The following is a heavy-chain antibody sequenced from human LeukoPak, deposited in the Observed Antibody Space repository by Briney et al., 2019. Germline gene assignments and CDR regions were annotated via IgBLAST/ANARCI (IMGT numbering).Heavy chain of an antibody. D-gene: IGHD3-16*01. CDR1: GFSFTTYW. CDR2: IKEDGSDK. J-gene: IGHJ4*02. Sequence: GGSLRLSCAATGFSFTTYWMSWVRQAPGKGLEWVANIKEDGSDKYYVDSVKGRFSISRDNAKNSLYLQMNSLRTEDTAVCYCARHGPSYYFDYWGQGTLVTVSS. CDR3: ARHGPSYYFDY. V-gene: IGHV3-7*03.